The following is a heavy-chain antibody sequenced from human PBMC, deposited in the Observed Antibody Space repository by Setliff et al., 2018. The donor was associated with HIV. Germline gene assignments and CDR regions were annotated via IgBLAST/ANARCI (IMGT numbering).Heavy chain of an antibody. J-gene: IGHJ6*03. D-gene: IGHD5-18*01. Sequence: SETLSLTCTVSGGSIMSDGYYWNWIRQRPGKGLEWIGYIYNRGYTYYNPSLKSRVTTSIDTSQNQFSLRLSSVTVADTAVYYCARAEDTAMDDYYYMDVWGRGTTVTVSS. CDR3: ARAEDTAMDDYYYMDV. CDR2: IYNRGYT. CDR1: GGSIMSDGYY. V-gene: IGHV4-31*03.